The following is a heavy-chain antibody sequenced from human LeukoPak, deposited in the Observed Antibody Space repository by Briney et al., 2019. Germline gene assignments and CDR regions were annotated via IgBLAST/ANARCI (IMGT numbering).Heavy chain of an antibody. CDR1: GHTFTSYY. V-gene: IGHV1-46*01. Sequence: ASVKVSCKASGHTFTSYYMHWVRQAPGQGLEWMGIINPSGGSTSYAQKFQGRVTMTRDTSTSTVYMELSSLRSEDTAVYYCAREEPRYCGGDCYRPLDVWGQGTTVTVSS. CDR3: AREEPRYCGGDCYRPLDV. CDR2: INPSGGST. J-gene: IGHJ6*02. D-gene: IGHD2-21*02.